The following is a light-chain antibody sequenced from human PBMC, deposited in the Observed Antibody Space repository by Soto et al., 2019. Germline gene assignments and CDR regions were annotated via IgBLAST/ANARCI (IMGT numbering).Light chain of an antibody. V-gene: IGLV1-40*01. J-gene: IGLJ1*01. Sequence: QTVVTQPPSVSGAPGQRVTISCTGSSSDNGAGFDVHWYQHLPGTAPKLLIYGNTNRPSGVPGRFSGSKSGTSASLVITGLQAEDEADYYCQSYENSRTGFYVFGTGTKLNVL. CDR2: GNT. CDR3: QSYENSRTGFYV. CDR1: SSDNGAGFD.